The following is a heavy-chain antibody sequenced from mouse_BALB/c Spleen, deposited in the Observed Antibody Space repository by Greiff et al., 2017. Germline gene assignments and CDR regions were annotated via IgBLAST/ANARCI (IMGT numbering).Heavy chain of an antibody. D-gene: IGHD1-1*01. CDR2: ISSGGGST. CDR3: ARSSSYLYYFDY. CDR1: GFAFSSYD. V-gene: IGHV5-12-1*01. J-gene: IGHJ2*01. Sequence: EVQGVESGGGLVKPGGSLKLSCAASGFAFSSYDMSWVRQTPEKRLEWVAYISSGGGSTYYPDTVKGRFTISRDNAKNTLYLQMSSLKSEDTAMYYCARSSSYLYYFDYWGQGTTLTVSS.